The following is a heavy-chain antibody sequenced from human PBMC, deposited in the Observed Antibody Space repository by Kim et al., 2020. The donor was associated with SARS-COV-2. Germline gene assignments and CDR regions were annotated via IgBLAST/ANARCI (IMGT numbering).Heavy chain of an antibody. Sequence: ASVKVSCKASGYSFTSYAMNWVRQAPGQGLEWMGWIYTNTGNPEYAQDFTGRVIFSFDTSVSTAYLQMKGLNSEDTAVYYCARGCRAYCGQGTLVSVCS. CDR3: ARGCRAY. CDR1: GYSFTSYA. J-gene: IGHJ4*02. V-gene: IGHV7-4-1*02. CDR2: IYTNTGNP.